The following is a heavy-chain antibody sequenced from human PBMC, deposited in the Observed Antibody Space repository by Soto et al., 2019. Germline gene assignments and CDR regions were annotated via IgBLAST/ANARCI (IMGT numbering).Heavy chain of an antibody. J-gene: IGHJ4*02. Sequence: RSETLSLTCAVSGGSISSGGYSWSWIRQPPGKGLEWIGYIYHSGSTYYNPSLKSRVTISVDRSKNQFSLKLSSVTAADTAVYYCASEVPYYFDYWGQGTLVTVSS. V-gene: IGHV4-30-2*01. CDR2: IYHSGST. CDR1: GGSISSGGYS. CDR3: ASEVPYYFDY.